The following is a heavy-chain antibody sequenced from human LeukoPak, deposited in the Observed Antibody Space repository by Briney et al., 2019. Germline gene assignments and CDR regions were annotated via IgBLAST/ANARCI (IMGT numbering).Heavy chain of an antibody. CDR2: ISSSSSYI. Sequence: NPGGSLRLSCAASGFTFSSYSMNWVRQAPGKGLEWVSSISSSSSYIYYADSVKGRFTISRDNAKNSLYLQMNSLRAEDTAVYYCARDGEFYYDRSSYWGQGSLVTVSS. CDR1: GFTFSSYS. J-gene: IGHJ4*02. D-gene: IGHD3-22*01. V-gene: IGHV3-21*04. CDR3: ARDGEFYYDRSSY.